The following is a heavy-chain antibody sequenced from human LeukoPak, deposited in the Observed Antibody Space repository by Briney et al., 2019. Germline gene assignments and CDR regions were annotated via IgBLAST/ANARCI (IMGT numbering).Heavy chain of an antibody. CDR3: AKGGSKDYYYYGMDV. D-gene: IGHD4-11*01. CDR2: ISGSGGSI. V-gene: IGHV3-23*01. Sequence: GRSLRLSCAASGFTFSSYAMSWVRQAPGKGLEWVSGISGSGGSIRYADSVKGRSIISRDNSKNTLYLQMNSLRAEDTAVYYCAKGGSKDYYYYGMDVWGQGTTVTVSS. CDR1: GFTFSSYA. J-gene: IGHJ6*02.